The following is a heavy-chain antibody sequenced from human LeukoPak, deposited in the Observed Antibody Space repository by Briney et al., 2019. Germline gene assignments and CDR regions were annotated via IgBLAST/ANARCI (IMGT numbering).Heavy chain of an antibody. Sequence: ASVTVSCKASGYTFTGYYMHWVRQAPAQGLEWMGWINPNNCGTNYAQKFPGRVTMTTDTSISTAYMELSRLRSDATAVYYCASAFSYRVRRLWLVQGYGMDVWGQGTTVTASS. CDR2: INPNNCGT. CDR1: GYTFTGYY. V-gene: IGHV1-2*02. CDR3: ASAFSYRVRRLWLVQGYGMDV. D-gene: IGHD6-19*01. J-gene: IGHJ6*02.